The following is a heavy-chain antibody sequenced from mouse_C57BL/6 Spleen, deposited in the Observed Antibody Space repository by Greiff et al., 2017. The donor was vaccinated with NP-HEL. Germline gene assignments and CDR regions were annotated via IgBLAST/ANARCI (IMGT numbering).Heavy chain of an antibody. J-gene: IGHJ3*01. CDR1: GFTFNTYA. D-gene: IGHD2-4*01. V-gene: IGHV10-3*01. CDR2: IRSKSSNYAT. CDR3: VRDAYCDYDGGNWFAY. Sequence: EPGGGLVQPKGSLKLTCAASGFTFNTYAMHWVRQAPGKGLEWAGRIRSKSSNYATYYADSVKDRFTISRDDSQSMHYLQMNNLKTEDTAMYCCVRDAYCDYDGGNWFAYWGQGTLVTVSA.